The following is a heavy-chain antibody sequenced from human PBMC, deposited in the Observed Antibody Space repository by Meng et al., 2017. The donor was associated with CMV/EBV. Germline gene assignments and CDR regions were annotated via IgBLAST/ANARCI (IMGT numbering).Heavy chain of an antibody. CDR3: ARWQSYFDY. CDR1: GGSISSSSYY. CDR2: IYYSGST. J-gene: IGHJ4*02. V-gene: IGHV4-39*07. Sequence: SETLSLTCTVSGGSISSSSYYWGWIRQPPGKGLEWIGSIYYSGSTYYNPSLKSRVTISVDTSKNQFSLKLSSVTAADTAVYYCARWQSYFDYWGQGTLVTVSS.